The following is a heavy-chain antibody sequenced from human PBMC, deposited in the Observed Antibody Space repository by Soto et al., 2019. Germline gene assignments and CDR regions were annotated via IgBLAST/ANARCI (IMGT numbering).Heavy chain of an antibody. Sequence: QVQLQESGPGLVKPSGTLSLTCAVSGGSISSSNWWSWVRQPPGKGLEWIGEIYHSGSTNYNPSLQSRVTISVDKSRNQFSLKLSSVAAGDKAVYYCARGDSGYDPLDYWCPGTLVTVSS. CDR1: GGSISSSNW. CDR2: IYHSGST. V-gene: IGHV4-4*02. CDR3: ARGDSGYDPLDY. D-gene: IGHD5-12*01. J-gene: IGHJ4*02.